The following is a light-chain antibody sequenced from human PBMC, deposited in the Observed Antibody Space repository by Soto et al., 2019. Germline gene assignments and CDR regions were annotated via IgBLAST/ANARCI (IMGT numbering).Light chain of an antibody. Sequence: ANQMTQSPSSLSASVGDRVTITCRASQGIRNDLGWYQQKPGKAPNLLIYGASSLQTGVPSRFSGSGSGTDFTLTISSLQPEDFATYYCLQDYNYPRTFGQGTKVDIK. CDR1: QGIRND. J-gene: IGKJ1*01. CDR3: LQDYNYPRT. CDR2: GAS. V-gene: IGKV1-6*01.